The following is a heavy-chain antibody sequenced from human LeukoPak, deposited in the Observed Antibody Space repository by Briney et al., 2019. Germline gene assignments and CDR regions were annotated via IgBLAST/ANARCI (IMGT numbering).Heavy chain of an antibody. CDR3: AKDWQYYYDSSGYLQH. Sequence: VGSLRLSCAASGFTFDDYAMHWVRQAPGKGLEWVSLISGDGGSTYYADSVKGRFTIFRDKSKNFLYLQMNSLRTEDTALYYCAKDWQYYYDSSGYLQHWGQGTLVTVSS. V-gene: IGHV3-43*02. CDR1: GFTFDDYA. CDR2: ISGDGGST. J-gene: IGHJ1*01. D-gene: IGHD3-22*01.